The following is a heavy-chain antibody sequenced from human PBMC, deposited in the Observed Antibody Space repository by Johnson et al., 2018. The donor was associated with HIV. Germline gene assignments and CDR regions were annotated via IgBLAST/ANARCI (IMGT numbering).Heavy chain of an antibody. CDR3: ANGRSSWSGDAAFDI. V-gene: IGHV3-72*01. Sequence: VQLVESGGGVVQPGRSLRLSCAASGFTFSTYAIHWVRQAPGKGLEWVGRSRNKANSYTTEYAASVKGRFTISRDDAKNSLYMQMSRLRAEDTDVYYWANGRSSWSGDAAFDIWGQGTMVTVSS. CDR2: SRNKANSYTT. D-gene: IGHD6-13*01. CDR1: GFTFSTYA. J-gene: IGHJ3*02.